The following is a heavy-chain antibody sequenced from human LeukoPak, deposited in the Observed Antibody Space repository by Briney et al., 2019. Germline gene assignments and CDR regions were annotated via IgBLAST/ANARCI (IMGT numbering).Heavy chain of an antibody. V-gene: IGHV5-51*01. J-gene: IGHJ3*02. CDR2: IYPGDSDT. CDR1: GYSFTSYW. Sequence: GESLQISCKGSGYSFTSYWIGWVRQMPGKGLEWMGIIYPGDSDTRYSPSFQGQVTISADKSISTAYLQWSGLRASDTVMYYCARCCTGGSCPSPYAFDIWGQGTMVTVSS. D-gene: IGHD2-15*01. CDR3: ARCCTGGSCPSPYAFDI.